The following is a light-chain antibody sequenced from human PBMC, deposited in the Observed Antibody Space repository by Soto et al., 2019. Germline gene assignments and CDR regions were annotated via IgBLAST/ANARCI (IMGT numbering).Light chain of an antibody. V-gene: IGLV2-14*01. J-gene: IGLJ3*02. CDR2: EVS. Sequence: QSVLTQPPSVSAAPGQKVTISCSGSSSNIGNNYVSWYQQHPGKAPKLLIYEVSNRPSGVSDRFSVSKSGNTASLTISGLQVEDEADYYCSSFTSTNTWVFGGGTKLTVL. CDR1: SSNIGNNY. CDR3: SSFTSTNTWV.